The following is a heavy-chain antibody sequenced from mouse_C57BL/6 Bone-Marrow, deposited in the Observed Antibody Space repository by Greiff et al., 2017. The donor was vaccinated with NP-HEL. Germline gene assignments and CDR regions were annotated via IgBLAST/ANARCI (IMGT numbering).Heavy chain of an antibody. D-gene: IGHD2-10*01. Sequence: EVKLVESGPGLVKPSQSLSLTCSVTGYSITSGYYWNWIRQFPGNKLEWMGYISYDGSNNYNPSLKNRISITRDTSKNQVFLKLNSVTTEDTATYYGARSYYGNYGYAMEYWGQGTSVTVSS. J-gene: IGHJ4*01. CDR2: ISYDGSN. V-gene: IGHV3-6*01. CDR3: ARSYYGNYGYAMEY. CDR1: GYSITSGYY.